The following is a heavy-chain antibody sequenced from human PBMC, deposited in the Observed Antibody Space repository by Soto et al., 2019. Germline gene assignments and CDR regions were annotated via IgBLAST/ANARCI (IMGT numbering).Heavy chain of an antibody. CDR3: AKILYSGYDGGFDY. Sequence: GGSLRLSCAASGFTFDDYAMHWVRQAPGKGLEWVSGISWNSGSIGYADSVKGRFTISRDNAKNSLYLQMNSLRAEDTALYYCAKILYSGYDGGFDYWGQGTLVTVSS. V-gene: IGHV3-9*01. D-gene: IGHD5-12*01. J-gene: IGHJ4*02. CDR2: ISWNSGSI. CDR1: GFTFDDYA.